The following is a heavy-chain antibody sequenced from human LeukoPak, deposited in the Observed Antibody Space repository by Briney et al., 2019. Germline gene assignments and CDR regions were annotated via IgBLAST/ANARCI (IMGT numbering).Heavy chain of an antibody. Sequence: SQTLSLTCTVSGGSISRGDYYWSWIRQPPGKGLEWIGYIYYSGSTYYNPSLKSRVTISVDTSKNQFSLKLSSVTAADTAVYYCASRIGAGFDWLLWPDYWGQGTLVTVSS. CDR2: IYYSGST. CDR1: GGSISRGDYY. V-gene: IGHV4-30-4*01. CDR3: ASRIGAGFDWLLWPDY. J-gene: IGHJ4*02. D-gene: IGHD3-9*01.